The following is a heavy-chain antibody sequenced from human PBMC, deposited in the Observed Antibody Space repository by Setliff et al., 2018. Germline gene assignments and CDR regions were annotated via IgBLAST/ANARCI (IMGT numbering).Heavy chain of an antibody. D-gene: IGHD6-6*01. J-gene: IGHJ6*03. CDR1: GYTFSSYA. Sequence: ASVKVSCKASGYTFSSYAMNWVRQAPGQGLEWMGWINTNTGNPTYAQGFTGRFVFSLDTSVSTTYLQISSLKAEDTAVYYCARGEYTSLPSGVYYHMDVWGKGTTVTLS. V-gene: IGHV7-4-1*02. CDR2: INTNTGNP. CDR3: ARGEYTSLPSGVYYHMDV.